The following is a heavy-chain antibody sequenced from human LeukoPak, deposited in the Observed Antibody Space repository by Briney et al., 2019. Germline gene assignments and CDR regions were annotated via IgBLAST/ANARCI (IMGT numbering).Heavy chain of an antibody. CDR3: ARGYRGPYGMDV. D-gene: IGHD5-18*01. V-gene: IGHV1-3*01. J-gene: IGHJ6*04. CDR2: TNAGNGNT. CDR1: GYTFTSYA. Sequence: HRASVKVSCKASGYTFTSYAMHWVRQAPGQRLEWMGWTNAGNGNTKYSQKFQGRVTITRDTSTSTAYMELSSLRSEDTAVYYCARGYRGPYGMDVWGKGTTVTVSS.